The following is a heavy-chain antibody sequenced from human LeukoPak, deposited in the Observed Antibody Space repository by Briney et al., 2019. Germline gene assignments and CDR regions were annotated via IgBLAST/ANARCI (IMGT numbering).Heavy chain of an antibody. J-gene: IGHJ3*02. D-gene: IGHD3-3*02. Sequence: GASVKVSCKASGYTFTGYYMHWVRQATGQGLEWMGWMNPNSGNTGYAQKFQGRVTMTRNTSISTAYMELSSLRSEDTAVYYCARVLAEDAFDIWGQGTMVTVSS. CDR2: MNPNSGNT. CDR3: ARVLAEDAFDI. CDR1: GYTFTGYY. V-gene: IGHV1-8*02.